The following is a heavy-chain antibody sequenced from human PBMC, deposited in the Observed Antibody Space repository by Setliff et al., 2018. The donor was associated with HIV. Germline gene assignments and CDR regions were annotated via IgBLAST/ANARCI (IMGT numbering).Heavy chain of an antibody. V-gene: IGHV1-2*06. CDR3: ARLWGIPPLNYFEY. CDR1: GFSFTTYA. D-gene: IGHD3-16*01. CDR2: INPDSGDT. Sequence: ASVKVSCKASGFSFTTYAVNWVRQAPGQGLEWMGRINPDSGDTKYTQKFEGMVTMTSDTSISTVYMDLSSLRSEDTAVYYCARLWGIPPLNYFEYWGQGTLVTVSS. J-gene: IGHJ4*02.